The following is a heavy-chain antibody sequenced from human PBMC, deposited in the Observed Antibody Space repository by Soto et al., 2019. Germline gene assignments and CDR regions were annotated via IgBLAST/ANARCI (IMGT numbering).Heavy chain of an antibody. J-gene: IGHJ4*02. Sequence: GGSLRLSCAASGFTFSSYGMHWVRQAPGKGLEWVAVISYDGSNKYYADSVKGRFTISRDNSKNTLYLQMNSLRAEDTAVYYCAIRIPLDYWGQGTLVTVSS. CDR1: GFTFSSYG. D-gene: IGHD2-2*02. V-gene: IGHV3-30*03. CDR3: AIRIPLDY. CDR2: ISYDGSNK.